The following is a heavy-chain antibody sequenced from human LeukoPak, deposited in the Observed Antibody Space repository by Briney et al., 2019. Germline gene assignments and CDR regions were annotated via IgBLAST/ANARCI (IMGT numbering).Heavy chain of an antibody. V-gene: IGHV3-21*04. J-gene: IGHJ4*02. Sequence: GGSLRLSCAASGFSISVYAMSWVRQAPGKGLEWVSSISSSSSYIYYADSVKGRFTISRDNAKNSLYLQMNSLRAEDTAVYYCAIDIVVVPAAVFDYWGQGTLVTVSS. D-gene: IGHD2-2*01. CDR2: ISSSSSYI. CDR1: GFSISVYA. CDR3: AIDIVVVPAAVFDY.